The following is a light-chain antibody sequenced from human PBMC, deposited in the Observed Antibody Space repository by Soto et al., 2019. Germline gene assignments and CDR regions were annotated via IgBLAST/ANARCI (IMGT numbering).Light chain of an antibody. CDR3: QQYNNWVPYT. CDR1: QSVSSN. J-gene: IGKJ2*01. CDR2: GAS. V-gene: IGKV3-15*01. Sequence: EIVMTQSPATLSVSPGEIATLSCRASQSVSSNLAWYEQKPGQAPRLLIYGASTRATCIPARFSGSGSATDLTLNISSLQSQDFAVYYCQQYNNWVPYTLGQGTKLEIK.